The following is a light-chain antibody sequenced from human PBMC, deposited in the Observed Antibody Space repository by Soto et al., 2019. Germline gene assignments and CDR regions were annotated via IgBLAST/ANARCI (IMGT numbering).Light chain of an antibody. Sequence: QPVLTQSSSASASLGSSVKLTCTLSSGHSSYIIAWHQQQPGKAPRYLMKLEGSGSYNKGSGVPDRFSGSSSGADRYLTISNLQSEDEADYYCETWDSNTHEFGGGTKLTVL. CDR2: LEGSGSY. CDR3: ETWDSNTHE. CDR1: SGHSSYI. V-gene: IGLV4-60*03. J-gene: IGLJ2*01.